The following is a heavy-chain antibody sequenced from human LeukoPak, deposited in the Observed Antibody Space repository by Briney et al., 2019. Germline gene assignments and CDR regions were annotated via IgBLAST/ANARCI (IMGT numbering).Heavy chain of an antibody. CDR2: IKQDGSEK. J-gene: IGHJ3*02. Sequence: PGGSLRLSCAASGFTFSSYWMSWVRQAPGKGLEWVANIKQDGSEKYYVDSVKGRFTISRDNAKNSLYLHMNSLRAEDTAVYYCARAHSRLQDYAFDIWGQGTMVTVSS. CDR1: GFTFSSYW. D-gene: IGHD4-11*01. V-gene: IGHV3-7*01. CDR3: ARAHSRLQDYAFDI.